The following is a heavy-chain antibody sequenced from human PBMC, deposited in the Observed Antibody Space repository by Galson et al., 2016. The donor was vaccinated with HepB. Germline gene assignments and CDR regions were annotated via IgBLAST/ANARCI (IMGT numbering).Heavy chain of an antibody. CDR1: GGSVDNSGHY. V-gene: IGHV4-31*03. CDR3: ARVGRIPTSPARRDRVLRLLQWTAPFGIDV. CDR2: IYYSGNT. J-gene: IGHJ6*02. D-gene: IGHD3-3*01. Sequence: LTCTVSGGSVDNSGHYWSWIRQHPRRDLEWIGSIYYSGNTYYTPSLKSRLTISLDTSKNQFSLELRSVTAADTAIYYCARVGRIPTSPARRDRVLRLLQWTAPFGIDVWGQGTSVTVSS.